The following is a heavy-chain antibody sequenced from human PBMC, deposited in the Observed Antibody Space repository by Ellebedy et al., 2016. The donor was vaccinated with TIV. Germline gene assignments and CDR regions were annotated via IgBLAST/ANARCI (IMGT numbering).Heavy chain of an antibody. V-gene: IGHV3-23*01. CDR3: AKDLGTSGFFDY. D-gene: IGHD2-8*01. CDR2: ISDSGGST. Sequence: GESLKISCAASGFTFSNYAMNWVRQAPGKGLEWVSAISDSGGSTYDADSVRGRFTISRDNSKNTLYLKMNSVRAEDTAVYYCAKDLGTSGFFDYWGQGSLVAVSS. CDR1: GFTFSNYA. J-gene: IGHJ4*02.